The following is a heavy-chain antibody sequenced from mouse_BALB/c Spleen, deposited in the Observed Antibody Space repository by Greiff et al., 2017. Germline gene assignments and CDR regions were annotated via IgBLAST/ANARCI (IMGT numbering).Heavy chain of an antibody. J-gene: IGHJ2*01. V-gene: IGHV1-14*01. CDR3: ARERGNPFDY. D-gene: IGHD2-1*01. Sequence: VQLKESGPELVKPGASVKMSCKASGYTFTSYVMHWVKQKPGQGLEWIGYINPYNDGTKYNEKFKGKATLTSDKSSSTAYMELSSLASEDSAVYYCARERGNPFDYWGQGTTLTVSS. CDR1: GYTFTSYV. CDR2: INPYNDGT.